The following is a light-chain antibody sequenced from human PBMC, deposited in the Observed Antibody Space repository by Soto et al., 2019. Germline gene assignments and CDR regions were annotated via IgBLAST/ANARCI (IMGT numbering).Light chain of an antibody. J-gene: IGLJ1*01. V-gene: IGLV1-40*01. CDR3: QSYDSSLSGFYV. CDR2: GNS. Sequence: VVTQPPSVSGAPGQRVTISCTGSSSNIGAGYNVHWYQQLPGAAPKLLIYGNSNRPSGVPDRFSGSKSGTSASLAITGLQAEDEADYYCQSYDSSLSGFYVFGTGTKLTVL. CDR1: SSNIGAGYN.